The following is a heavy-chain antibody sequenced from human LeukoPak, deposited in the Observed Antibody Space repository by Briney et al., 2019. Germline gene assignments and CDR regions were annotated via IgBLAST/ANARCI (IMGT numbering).Heavy chain of an antibody. J-gene: IGHJ4*02. Sequence: GGSLRLSCAASGFTFSIYWMICVRQAPGKGLEWVANIKQDGSEKYYVDSVKGRFTISRDNAKNSLYLQMNSLRAEDTAVYYCARARITMVRGVPYFDYWGQGTLVTVSS. CDR3: ARARITMVRGVPYFDY. CDR1: GFTFSIYW. D-gene: IGHD3-10*01. CDR2: IKQDGSEK. V-gene: IGHV3-7*01.